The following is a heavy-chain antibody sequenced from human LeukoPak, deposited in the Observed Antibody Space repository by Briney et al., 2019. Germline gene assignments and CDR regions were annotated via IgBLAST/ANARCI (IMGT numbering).Heavy chain of an antibody. CDR2: IYTSEST. J-gene: IGHJ4*02. Sequence: SETLSLTCTVSGGSISSSNYYWGWIRQHPGKGLEWIGRIYTSESTNYNPSLKSRVTISVDTSRNQFSLKLSSVTAADTAVYYCARGPLWFGGWGQGTLVTVSS. CDR3: ARGPLWFGG. V-gene: IGHV4-39*07. D-gene: IGHD3-10*01. CDR1: GGSISSSNYY.